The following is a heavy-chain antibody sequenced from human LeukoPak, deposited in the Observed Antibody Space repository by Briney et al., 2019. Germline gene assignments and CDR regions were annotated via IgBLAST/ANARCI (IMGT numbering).Heavy chain of an antibody. CDR1: GYTFGEYA. J-gene: IGHJ6*03. CDR3: TRVPVLLYFGDPIESYMDV. Sequence: GGSLRLSCTASGYTFGEYALSWVRQAPGKGLEWIGFIRSKPYLGTTEYAASVRGRFSISRDDSKSIAYLQMNSLQAEDTAVYYCTRVPVLLYFGDPIESYMDVWGKGTTVTISS. D-gene: IGHD3-10*01. V-gene: IGHV3-49*04. CDR2: IRSKPYLGTT.